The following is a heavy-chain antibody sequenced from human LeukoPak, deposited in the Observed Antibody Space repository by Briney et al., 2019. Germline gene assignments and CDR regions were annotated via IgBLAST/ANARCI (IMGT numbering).Heavy chain of an antibody. CDR3: ARGGGQWPTYYFDY. J-gene: IGHJ4*02. D-gene: IGHD6-19*01. V-gene: IGHV4-59*01. Sequence: PSETLSLTCTVSGGFISSYYWSWIRQPPGKGLEWIGYVYSSGSTNYNPSLTSRLTISIDTSKNQFSLKLSTVTAADTAVYYCARGGGQWPTYYFDYWGQGTLVTVSS. CDR2: VYSSGST. CDR1: GGFISSYY.